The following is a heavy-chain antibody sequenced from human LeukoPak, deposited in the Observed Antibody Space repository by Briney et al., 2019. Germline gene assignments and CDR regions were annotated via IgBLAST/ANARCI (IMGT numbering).Heavy chain of an antibody. CDR2: IYFSGHT. V-gene: IGHV4-59*01. J-gene: IGHJ4*02. CDR1: GTSINDYY. Sequence: SETLSLTCTVSGTSINDYYWSWIRQPPGKRLERIGYIYFSGHTNYSPPLKSRVTMSLDAPRDHFSLQLNSVTAADTAVYYCARGHGYSGHALAYWGQGILVTVSS. D-gene: IGHD5-12*01. CDR3: ARGHGYSGHALAY.